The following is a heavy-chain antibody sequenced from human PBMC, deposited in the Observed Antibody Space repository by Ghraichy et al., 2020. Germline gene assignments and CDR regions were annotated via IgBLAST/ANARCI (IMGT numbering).Heavy chain of an antibody. CDR1: GFTFTTYW. Sequence: GGSLTLSCEASGFTFTTYWMGWVRQAPGKGLEWVANINQDGSEKYYADSVRGRFTISRDNARNSLYLQMNSLRAEDTAVYYCAREGSGGNCYSDWGQGTLVTVSS. CDR2: INQDGSEK. V-gene: IGHV3-7*03. CDR3: AREGSGGNCYSD. D-gene: IGHD2-15*01. J-gene: IGHJ4*02.